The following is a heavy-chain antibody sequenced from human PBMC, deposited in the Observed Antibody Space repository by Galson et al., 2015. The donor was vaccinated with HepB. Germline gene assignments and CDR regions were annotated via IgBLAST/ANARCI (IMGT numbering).Heavy chain of an antibody. D-gene: IGHD4-17*01. CDR3: ARDSNDYGSSIDI. CDR1: GFTFSSYS. J-gene: IGHJ3*02. Sequence: SLRLSCAASGFTFSSYSMNWVRQAPGKGLEWVSSISSSSSYIYYADSVKGRFTISRDNAKNSLYLQMNSLRAEDTAVYYCARDSNDYGSSIDIWGQGTMVTVSS. V-gene: IGHV3-21*01. CDR2: ISSSSSYI.